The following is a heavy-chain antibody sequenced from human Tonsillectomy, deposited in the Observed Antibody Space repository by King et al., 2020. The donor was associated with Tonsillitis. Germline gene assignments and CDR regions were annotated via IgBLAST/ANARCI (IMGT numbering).Heavy chain of an antibody. V-gene: IGHV5-51*01. CDR2: IYPGDSRT. Sequence: VQLVESGAEVKKPGESLKISCKASGYSFTNYWIGWVRPMPGEGLEWMGIIYPGDSRTRNNPSFQGQVTISADKSTRTAYLQWNSLKASDTAIYYCARHHNFAADYWGQGTLVTVSS. CDR3: ARHHNFAADY. J-gene: IGHJ4*02. CDR1: GYSFTNYW. D-gene: IGHD1-1*01.